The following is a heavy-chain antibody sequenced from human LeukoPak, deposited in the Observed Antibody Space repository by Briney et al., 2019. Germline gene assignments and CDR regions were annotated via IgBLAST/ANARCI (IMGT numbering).Heavy chain of an antibody. Sequence: GGSLRLSCAASGFTFSSYGMSWVRQAPGKGLEWVSAISGSGGSTYYADSVKGRFTISRDNSKNTLYLQMNSLRAEDTAVYYCAKDLASMSSCDYWGQGTLVTVSS. D-gene: IGHD2/OR15-2a*01. V-gene: IGHV3-23*01. J-gene: IGHJ4*02. CDR1: GFTFSSYG. CDR3: AKDLASMSSCDY. CDR2: ISGSGGST.